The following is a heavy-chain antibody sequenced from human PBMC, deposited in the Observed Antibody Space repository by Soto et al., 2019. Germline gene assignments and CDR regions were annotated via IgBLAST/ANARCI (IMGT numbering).Heavy chain of an antibody. D-gene: IGHD3-16*01. J-gene: IGHJ5*02. CDR1: GFTFSSFG. CDR3: AKTSFYDYVWGSSGLDP. Sequence: GGSLRLSCAASGFTFSSFGMHWVRQAPDKGLQWVAVISYDGSDKYYADSVKGRFTISRDDSTNTMYLQMNSLRPEDTAVYYCAKTSFYDYVWGSSGLDPWGQGTLVTVSS. CDR2: ISYDGSDK. V-gene: IGHV3-30*18.